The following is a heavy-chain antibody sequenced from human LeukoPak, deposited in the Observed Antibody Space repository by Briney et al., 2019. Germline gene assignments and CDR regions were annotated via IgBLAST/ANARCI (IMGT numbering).Heavy chain of an antibody. CDR1: GFIFSSSA. Sequence: ASVKVSCKASGFIFSSSAIQWVRQARGQRLEWIGWIVVDSGHTNFAQKFQEKVTITRDMSTSTAYMELSSLSSEDTAVYYCAAAYMVRGVPSFDYWGQGTLVTVSS. V-gene: IGHV1-58*02. J-gene: IGHJ4*02. D-gene: IGHD3-10*01. CDR2: IVVDSGHT. CDR3: AAAYMVRGVPSFDY.